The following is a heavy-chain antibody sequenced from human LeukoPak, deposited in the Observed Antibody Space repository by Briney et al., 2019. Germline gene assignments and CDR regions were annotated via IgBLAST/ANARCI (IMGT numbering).Heavy chain of an antibody. CDR2: ISASGGST. J-gene: IGHJ4*02. Sequence: GGSLRLSCAVSGVIFNNYAMSWVRQAPGRGLEWVSVISASGGSTYYADSVKGRFTISRDNSKNTLYLQMNSLRAEDTAVYYCARASYYYDSSATGYWGQGTLVTVSS. V-gene: IGHV3-23*01. CDR1: GVIFNNYA. D-gene: IGHD3-22*01. CDR3: ARASYYYDSSATGY.